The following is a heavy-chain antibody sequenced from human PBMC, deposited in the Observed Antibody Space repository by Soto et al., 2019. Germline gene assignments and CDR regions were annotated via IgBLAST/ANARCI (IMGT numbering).Heavy chain of an antibody. CDR3: VREDSFRDTNVP. D-gene: IGHD2-8*01. V-gene: IGHV3-33*01. J-gene: IGHJ5*02. Sequence: QVQLVESGGGVVQPGRSLRLSCAASGFTFSNYGMHWVRQAPDKGLEWVAVIWSDGSRKSYADSVKGRFTISRDDSKKTLYLEMSSLRVDDTAVYYWVREDSFRDTNVPWGQGTLVTVSS. CDR1: GFTFSNYG. CDR2: IWSDGSRK.